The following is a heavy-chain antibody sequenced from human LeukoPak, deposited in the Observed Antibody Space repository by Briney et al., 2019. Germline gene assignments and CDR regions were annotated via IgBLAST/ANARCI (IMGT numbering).Heavy chain of an antibody. V-gene: IGHV4-39*01. D-gene: IGHD2-2*01. CDR3: ARRYCSSTSCVFDI. CDR2: IYYSGST. Sequence: SETLSLTCTVSGGSISSSSYYWGWIRQPPGKGLEWIGSIYYSGSTYYNPSLKSRVTISVDTSKNQFSLKLSSVTAADTAVYYCARRYCSSTSCVFDIWGQGTMVTVSS. J-gene: IGHJ3*02. CDR1: GGSISSSSYY.